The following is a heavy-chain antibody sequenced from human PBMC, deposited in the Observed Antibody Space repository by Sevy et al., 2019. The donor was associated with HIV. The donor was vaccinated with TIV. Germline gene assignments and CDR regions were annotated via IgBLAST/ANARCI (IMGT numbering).Heavy chain of an antibody. Sequence: GGSLRLSCAASGFTFSDHYMEWVRQAPGKGLEWVGRIRNKADSYTTEYAASVKGRFTIPRDDSKNSLYLLINSLKTEDTAVYYCATHAGIAAAGRVFDYWGQGTLVTVSS. J-gene: IGHJ4*02. V-gene: IGHV3-72*01. CDR2: IRNKADSYTT. CDR1: GFTFSDHY. D-gene: IGHD6-13*01. CDR3: ATHAGIAAAGRVFDY.